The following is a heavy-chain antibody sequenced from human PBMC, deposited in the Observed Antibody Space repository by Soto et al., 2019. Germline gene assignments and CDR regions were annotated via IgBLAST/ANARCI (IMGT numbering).Heavy chain of an antibody. V-gene: IGHV3-30-3*01. D-gene: IGHD3-10*01. Sequence: QVQLVESGGGVVQPGTSLRLSCTASGFNLVNYAMHWVRQAPGKGLEWVAVISYDGDNKYYADSVKGRFTVSRDNSKNXWDLQLNSLRVEDTARYYCVRVPDKSGSKEGDFDYWGQGTLVAVSS. CDR1: GFNLVNYA. CDR3: VRVPDKSGSKEGDFDY. CDR2: ISYDGDNK. J-gene: IGHJ4*02.